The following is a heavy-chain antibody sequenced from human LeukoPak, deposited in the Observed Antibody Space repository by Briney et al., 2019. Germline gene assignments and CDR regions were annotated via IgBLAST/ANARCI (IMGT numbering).Heavy chain of an antibody. J-gene: IGHJ2*01. CDR2: ITSSSTYI. V-gene: IGHV3-21*01. D-gene: IGHD6-13*01. CDR3: ARAAYSSTWYSRYFDL. CDR1: GFTFSNYN. Sequence: GGSLRLSCAASGFTFSNYNMNWVRQAPGKGLEWVSSITSSSTYIYYADSVKGRFTISRENAKNSLYLQMNSLRAGDTAVYYCARAAYSSTWYSRYFDLWGRGTLVTVSS.